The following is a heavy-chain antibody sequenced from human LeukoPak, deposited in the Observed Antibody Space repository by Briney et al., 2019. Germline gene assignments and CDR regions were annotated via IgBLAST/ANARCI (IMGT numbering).Heavy chain of an antibody. D-gene: IGHD3-3*01. J-gene: IGHJ6*02. CDR2: VSGGSTYT. CDR1: GFTFKDYY. CDR3: ARSLISAVIGMDV. Sequence: GGSLRLSCAGSGFTFKDYYLNWIRQAPGKGLEWVSYVSGGSTYTNYANSVKGRFTISRDNARNSLFLQMNSLTAEDTAIYYCARSLISAVIGMDVWGQGTAVTVSS. V-gene: IGHV3-11*06.